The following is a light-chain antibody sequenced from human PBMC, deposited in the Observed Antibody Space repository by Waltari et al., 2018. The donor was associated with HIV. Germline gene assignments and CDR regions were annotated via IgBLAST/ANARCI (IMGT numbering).Light chain of an antibody. J-gene: IGLJ3*02. V-gene: IGLV1-44*01. CDR2: SDS. CDR3: AARDDILSGSWV. CDR1: ISNIGTNP. Sequence: HSVLTQAPSASGTLGPRVTISCSGSISNIGTNPVSWFQHLPGMSPRLIIFSDSQRPSGVPDRFSASKSGTSASLAIDGLESGDEADYYCAARDDILSGSWVFGGGT.